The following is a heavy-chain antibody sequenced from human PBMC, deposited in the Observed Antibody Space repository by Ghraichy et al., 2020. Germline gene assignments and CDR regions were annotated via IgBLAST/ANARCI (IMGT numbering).Heavy chain of an antibody. Sequence: SETLSLTCTVSGGSITSYYWSWIRRPPGKGLEWIGYIYHTGSTSYKPSLKGRVTFSADTSRNQFSLKLISVTAADTAVYYCAGAPGGGREYGYWGQGTLVTVSS. D-gene: IGHD3-10*01. V-gene: IGHV4-59*01. CDR2: IYHTGST. CDR1: GGSITSYY. J-gene: IGHJ4*02. CDR3: AGAPGGGREYGY.